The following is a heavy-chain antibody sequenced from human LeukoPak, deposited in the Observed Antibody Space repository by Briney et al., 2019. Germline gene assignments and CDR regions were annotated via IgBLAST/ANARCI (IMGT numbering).Heavy chain of an antibody. CDR1: GFTFSTYA. CDR2: ISGSGGST. Sequence: GGSLRLSCAASGFTFSTYAMSWVRQAPGKGLEWVSAISGSGGSTYYADSVKGRFTISRDNSKNTLYPQMNSLRAEDTAVYYCAKDLGEGYDSSGYYPQDFDYWGQGTLVTVSS. CDR3: AKDLGEGYDSSGYYPQDFDY. V-gene: IGHV3-23*01. J-gene: IGHJ4*02. D-gene: IGHD3-22*01.